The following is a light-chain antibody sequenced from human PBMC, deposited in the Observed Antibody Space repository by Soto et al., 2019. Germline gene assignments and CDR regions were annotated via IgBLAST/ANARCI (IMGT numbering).Light chain of an antibody. CDR1: DGVGRS. J-gene: IGKJ1*01. CDR2: DAS. CDR3: LLDFNYLWA. V-gene: IGKV3-11*01. Sequence: IVLAQSPVSLSLSPGERATLSCRASDGVGRSLAWFQQRPGLPPRLLIYDASTRATGIPDRFSGSRSGTDFTLTISRLQPEDFATYYCLLDFNYLWAFGPGTKVDI.